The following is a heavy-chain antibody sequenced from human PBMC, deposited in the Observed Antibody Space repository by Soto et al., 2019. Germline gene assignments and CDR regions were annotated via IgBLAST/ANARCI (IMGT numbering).Heavy chain of an antibody. CDR2: INPSGGST. CDR3: GRVRTRDYWSGYSPVDI. CDR1: GYTFTSYI. V-gene: IGHV1-46*01. J-gene: IGHJ3*02. Sequence: QVLLAQSGAEVKKPGASVKVSCKTSGYTFTSYIIQWVRQAPGQGLEWVGMINPSGGSTNYAQKFQGRVTVTRDTSTSTVYMDLSSPRSEDTAVYYCGRVRTRDYWSGYSPVDIWGQGTMVTVSS. D-gene: IGHD3-3*01.